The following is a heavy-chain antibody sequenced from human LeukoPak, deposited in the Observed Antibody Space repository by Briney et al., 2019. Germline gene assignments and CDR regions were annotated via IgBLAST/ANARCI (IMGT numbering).Heavy chain of an antibody. V-gene: IGHV4-59*08. CDR3: ARHWSTGTSYYRFDY. Sequence: SETLSLTCTVSDGSISNYFWSWIRQAPGKGLEWIGYIYYNGETNCNPSLKSRVSISVDTSKSQCSLKLSSVTAADTAVYYCARHWSTGTSYYRFDYWGQGTLVTVSS. CDR2: IYYNGET. D-gene: IGHD1-26*01. CDR1: DGSISNYF. J-gene: IGHJ4*02.